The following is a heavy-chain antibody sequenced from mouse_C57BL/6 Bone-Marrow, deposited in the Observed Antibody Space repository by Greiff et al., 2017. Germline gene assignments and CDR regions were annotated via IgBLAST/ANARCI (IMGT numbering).Heavy chain of an antibody. Sequence: EVQLQESGPELVKPGASVKISCKASGYSFTGYYMNWVKQSPEKSLEWIGEINPSTGGTTYNQKFKAKATLTVDKSSSTAYMQLKSLASEDSAVYYCARDDDYDGGYWGQGTTLTVSS. J-gene: IGHJ2*01. D-gene: IGHD2-4*01. V-gene: IGHV1-42*01. CDR1: GYSFTGYY. CDR2: INPSTGGT. CDR3: ARDDDYDGGY.